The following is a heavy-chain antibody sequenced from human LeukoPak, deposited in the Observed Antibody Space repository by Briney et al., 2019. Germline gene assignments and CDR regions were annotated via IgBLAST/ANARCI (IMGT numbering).Heavy chain of an antibody. V-gene: IGHV3-53*01. CDR1: GFTVTRNY. Sequence: TGGSLRLSCAVSGFTVTRNYMTWVRQAPGKGLEWVSVIYSGGSTYYADSVKGRFTISRDNSKNTVYLQMKTLRAEDTAVYYCARDRRYCSGSTCYSGIDFWGQGTLVSVSS. J-gene: IGHJ4*02. CDR2: IYSGGST. CDR3: ARDRRYCSGSTCYSGIDF. D-gene: IGHD2-15*01.